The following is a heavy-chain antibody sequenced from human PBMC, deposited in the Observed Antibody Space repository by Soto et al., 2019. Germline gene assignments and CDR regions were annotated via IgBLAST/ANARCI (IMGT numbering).Heavy chain of an antibody. D-gene: IGHD5-12*01. CDR3: ARWLGYGPHFDY. Sequence: SETLSLTCTVSGGSISSGGYYWSWIRQHPGKGLEWIGYIYHSGSTYYNPSLKSRVTISVDTSKNQFSLKLSSVTAADTAVYYCARWLGYGPHFDYWGQGTLVTVSS. V-gene: IGHV4-30-4*08. CDR1: GGSISSGGYY. J-gene: IGHJ4*02. CDR2: IYHSGST.